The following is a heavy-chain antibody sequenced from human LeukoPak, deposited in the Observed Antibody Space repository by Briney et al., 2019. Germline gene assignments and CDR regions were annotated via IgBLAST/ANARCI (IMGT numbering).Heavy chain of an antibody. Sequence: SVKVSCKASGGTFSSYAISWLRQAPGQGLEWMGGIIPIFGTANYAQKFQGRVTITTDESTSTAYMELSSLRSEDTAVYYCASTSPYWGGDCSIDYWGQGTLVTVSS. CDR1: GGTFSSYA. CDR2: IIPIFGTA. V-gene: IGHV1-69*05. J-gene: IGHJ4*02. D-gene: IGHD2-21*02. CDR3: ASTSPYWGGDCSIDY.